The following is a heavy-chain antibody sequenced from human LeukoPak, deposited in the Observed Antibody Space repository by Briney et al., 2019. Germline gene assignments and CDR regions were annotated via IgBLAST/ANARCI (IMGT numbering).Heavy chain of an antibody. D-gene: IGHD2-2*01. CDR1: GGSISSSSYY. CDR2: IYYSGST. CDR3: ARLPAAANSDY. Sequence: SETLSLTCTVSGGSISSSSYYWGWIRQPPGKGLEWIGSIYYSGSTYYNPSLKSRVTISVDTSKNQFSLKPSSVTAADTAVYYCARLPAAANSDYWGQGTLVTVSS. J-gene: IGHJ4*02. V-gene: IGHV4-39*01.